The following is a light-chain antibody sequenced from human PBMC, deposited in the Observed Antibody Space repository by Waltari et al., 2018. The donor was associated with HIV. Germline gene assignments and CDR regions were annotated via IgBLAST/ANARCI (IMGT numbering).Light chain of an antibody. V-gene: IGLV7-46*02. CDR1: TGFITRGQF. Sequence: QAVVTQEPSLSVSPGETVTLTCTSFTGFITRGQFPYWIQMRECHAPRTLNYDTDKSHAWTPGRVSGSIVGVKATLTLLGAQPEDEGDYYCLSSYNGVRVFGGGTKLTV. CDR2: DTD. CDR3: LSSYNGVRV. J-gene: IGLJ2*01.